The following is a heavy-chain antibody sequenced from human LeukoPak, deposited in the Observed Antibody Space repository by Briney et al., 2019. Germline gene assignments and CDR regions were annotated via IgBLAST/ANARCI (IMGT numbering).Heavy chain of an antibody. J-gene: IGHJ4*02. CDR3: ARALRYSSPFDY. Sequence: PGGSLRLSCAASGFTFSSYWMHWVRQAPGKGLVWVSRINSDGSSTSYADSVKGRFTISRDNARNTLYLQMNSLRAEDTAVYYCARALRYSSPFDYWGQGTLVTVSS. D-gene: IGHD6-13*01. CDR2: INSDGSST. CDR1: GFTFSSYW. V-gene: IGHV3-74*01.